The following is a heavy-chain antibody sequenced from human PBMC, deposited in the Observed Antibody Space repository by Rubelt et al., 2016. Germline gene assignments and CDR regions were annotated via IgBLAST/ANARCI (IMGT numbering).Heavy chain of an antibody. CDR3: VRVDGSAYLFDA. J-gene: IGHJ4*02. Sequence: QLQPQESGPGRVKPSETLSLSCTVSGGSISSPSFFWGWIRQPPGKGLEWIGNVYYSGTPYYNPSLKGRVSMSVDTSKNQFSLKLTSVTAADTAMYFCVRVDGSAYLFDAWGQGSLVTVSS. CDR2: VYYSGTP. V-gene: IGHV4-39*07. D-gene: IGHD3-16*01. CDR1: GGSISSPSFF.